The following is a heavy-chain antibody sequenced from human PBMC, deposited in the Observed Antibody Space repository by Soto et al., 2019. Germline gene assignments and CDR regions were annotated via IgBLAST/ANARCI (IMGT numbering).Heavy chain of an antibody. J-gene: IGHJ4*02. CDR3: ARADLGVEWLSLIDY. Sequence: EVQLVESGGGLVQPGGSLRLSCAASGFTFSSYEMNWVRQAPGKGLEWVSYISSSGSTIYYADSVKGRFTISRDNAKNSLYLQMNSLRAEDTAVYYCARADLGVEWLSLIDYWGQGTLVTVAS. D-gene: IGHD3-3*01. V-gene: IGHV3-48*03. CDR1: GFTFSSYE. CDR2: ISSSGSTI.